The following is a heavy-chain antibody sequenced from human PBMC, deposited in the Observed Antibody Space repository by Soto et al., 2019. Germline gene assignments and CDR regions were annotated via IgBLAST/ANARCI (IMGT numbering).Heavy chain of an antibody. CDR2: ITWNGGTI. CDR1: GFAFDDYV. D-gene: IGHD6-13*01. CDR3: AKGGSAALIAPSGRDNWFDP. V-gene: IGHV3-9*01. Sequence: EVQLVESGGGLVQPGRSLRLSCEASGFAFDDYVMHWVRQPPGRGLEWVSGITWNGGTIRYVDSVKGRFTIPRDNADNSLYLQMNSLRPEDTAVYYCAKGGSAALIAPSGRDNWFDPWGQGTQVTVSS. J-gene: IGHJ5*02.